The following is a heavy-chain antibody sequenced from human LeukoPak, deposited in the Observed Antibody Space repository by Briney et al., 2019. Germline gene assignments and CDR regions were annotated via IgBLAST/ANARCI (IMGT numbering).Heavy chain of an antibody. V-gene: IGHV1-2*02. CDR3: ARDNGGRLFYDY. CDR1: GYKFTGYY. D-gene: IGHD2-8*01. Sequence: ASVNVSLTSTGYKFTGYYKYWVRQPPGQGLEWMGWINPNSGDSHHAQKFQGRVTMTRDTSISTAYMELSRLRSDDTAVYYCARDNGGRLFYDYWGQGTLVAVSS. J-gene: IGHJ4*02. CDR2: INPNSGDS.